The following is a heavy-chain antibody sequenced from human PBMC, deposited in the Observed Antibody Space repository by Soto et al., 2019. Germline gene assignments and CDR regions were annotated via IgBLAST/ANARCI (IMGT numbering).Heavy chain of an antibody. D-gene: IGHD4-17*01. V-gene: IGHV1-69*13. CDR1: GGTFSSYA. Sequence: ASVKVSCKASGGTFSSYAISWVRQAPGQGLEWMGGIIPIFGTANYAQKFQGRVTITADEPTSTAYMELSSLRSEDTAVYYCASRRYGANRYYFDYWGQGTLVTVSS. J-gene: IGHJ4*02. CDR3: ASRRYGANRYYFDY. CDR2: IIPIFGTA.